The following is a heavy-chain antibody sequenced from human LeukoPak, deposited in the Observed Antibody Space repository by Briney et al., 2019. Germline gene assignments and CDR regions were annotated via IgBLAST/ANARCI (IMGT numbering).Heavy chain of an antibody. CDR2: ISSSGRNT. Sequence: GGSLRLSCAASGFTLSTYSMAWVGPVPGKGLEWVEYISSSGRNTYYEASVRGRCPISRDNAKNPLPLQTNSLGADDTAVYYCAKERDAYCFDYWARGTRVTV. CDR3: AKERDAYCFDY. V-gene: IGHV3-48*04. CDR1: GFTLSTYS. D-gene: IGHD2-21*01. J-gene: IGHJ4*02.